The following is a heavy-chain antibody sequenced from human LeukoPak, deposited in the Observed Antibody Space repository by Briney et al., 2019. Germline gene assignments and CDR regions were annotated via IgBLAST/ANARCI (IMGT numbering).Heavy chain of an antibody. CDR1: GFTFSSYE. V-gene: IGHV3-48*03. D-gene: IGHD2-2*01. CDR2: ISSSGSTI. CDR3: ARDVDPAAPIDY. Sequence: GGSLRLSCAASGFTFSSYEMNWVRQAPGKGLEWVSYISSSGSTIYYADSVKGRFTISRDNAKNSLYLQMNSLRAEDTAVYYCARDVDPAAPIDYWGQGTLVTVSS. J-gene: IGHJ4*02.